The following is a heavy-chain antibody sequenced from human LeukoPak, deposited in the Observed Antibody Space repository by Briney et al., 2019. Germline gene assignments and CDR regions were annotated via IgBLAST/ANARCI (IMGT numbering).Heavy chain of an antibody. CDR2: INPSGGST. CDR1: GYTFTSYY. V-gene: IGHV1-46*01. J-gene: IGHJ4*02. D-gene: IGHD3-3*01. Sequence: ASVKVSSKASGYTFTSYYMHWVRQAPGQGLEWMGIINPSGGSTSYAQKFQGRVTMTRDTSTSTVYMELSSLRSEDTAVYYCARDATIFGVVIYIDYWGQGTLVTVSS. CDR3: ARDATIFGVVIYIDY.